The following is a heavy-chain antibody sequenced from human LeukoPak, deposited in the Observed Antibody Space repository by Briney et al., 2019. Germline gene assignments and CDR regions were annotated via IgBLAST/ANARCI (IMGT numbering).Heavy chain of an antibody. J-gene: IGHJ4*02. CDR1: GFTFNEYA. CDR3: ARDETGGHFEN. V-gene: IGHV3-30-3*01. Sequence: GGSLRLSCAASGFTFNEYAMYWVRQTPGKGLEWVALISYDGYDNSYADSVRGRFTISRDNAQKSLYLQMNSLRVEDTAVYYCARDETGGHFENWGQGTLVTVSS. D-gene: IGHD3-10*01. CDR2: ISYDGYDN.